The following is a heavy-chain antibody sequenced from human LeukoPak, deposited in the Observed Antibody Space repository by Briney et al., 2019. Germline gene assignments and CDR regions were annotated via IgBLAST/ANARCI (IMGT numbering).Heavy chain of an antibody. CDR3: AKGGYSGIYYSYFEY. D-gene: IGHD1-26*01. CDR1: GFTFSSHA. V-gene: IGHV3-23*01. Sequence: SGGSLRLSCAASGFTFSSHAMSWVRQAPGKGLEWVSAISGSGGSTYYADSVKGRFTISRDSSKNTLYLQMNSLRAEDTAVYYCAKGGYSGIYYSYFEYWGQGTLVTVSS. CDR2: ISGSGGST. J-gene: IGHJ4*02.